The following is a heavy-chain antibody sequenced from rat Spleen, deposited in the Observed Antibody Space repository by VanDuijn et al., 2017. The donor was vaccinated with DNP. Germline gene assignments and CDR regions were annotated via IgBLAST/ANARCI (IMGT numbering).Heavy chain of an antibody. J-gene: IGHJ2*01. CDR1: GFNFNDYW. D-gene: IGHD1-6*01. Sequence: EVKLVESGGGLVQPGRSLTLSCAASGFNFNDYWMDWVRQAPGRGLEWIGEISKDSSKINYSPSLRDKFTISRDEAQNTLYLQMTKLGSEDTAIYYCATCILRIIGDYFDYWGQGVMVTVSS. CDR2: ISKDSSKI. CDR3: ATCILRIIGDYFDY. V-gene: IGHV4-2*01.